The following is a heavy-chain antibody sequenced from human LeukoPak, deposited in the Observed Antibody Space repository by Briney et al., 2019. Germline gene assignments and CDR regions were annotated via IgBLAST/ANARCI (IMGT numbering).Heavy chain of an antibody. CDR2: IEDRGNT. CDR1: GGSISSNW. V-gene: IGHV4-4*02. D-gene: IGHD3-10*01. CDR3: AGAGTYYLDN. J-gene: IGHJ4*02. Sequence: SEILSLTCAVSGGSISSNWWSWVRQPPGKGLEWIGEIEDRGNTNYNPSLKSRVTISVDKSKNQFSLKLSSLTAADTAVYYCAGAGTYYLDNWGQGTLVTVSS.